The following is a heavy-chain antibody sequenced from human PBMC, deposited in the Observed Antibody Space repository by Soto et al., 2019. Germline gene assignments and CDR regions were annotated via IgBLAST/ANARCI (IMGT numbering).Heavy chain of an antibody. Sequence: SETLSLTCTVSGGSISSYYWSWIRQPPGKGLEWIGYIYNSGSTNYNPSLKSRVTISVDTSKNQFSLKLSSVTAADMAVYYCAYGDSRGPFDSWGQGTLVTVSS. CDR1: GGSISSYY. CDR3: AYGDSRGPFDS. J-gene: IGHJ4*02. CDR2: IYNSGST. V-gene: IGHV4-59*01. D-gene: IGHD4-17*01.